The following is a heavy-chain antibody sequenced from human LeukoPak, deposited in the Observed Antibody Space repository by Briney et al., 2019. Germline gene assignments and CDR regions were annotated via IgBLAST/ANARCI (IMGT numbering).Heavy chain of an antibody. V-gene: IGHV4-59*11. Sequence: SETLSLTCTVSGVSINSHYWSWIRQPPGKGLEWIGFIYDSGSANYKSSLESRVTVTVDTSKNQFSLKLNSVTAADTAVYYCARVLQNYYHLDVWGKGTTVTVSS. D-gene: IGHD3-3*01. J-gene: IGHJ6*03. CDR3: ARVLQNYYHLDV. CDR2: IYDSGSA. CDR1: GVSINSHY.